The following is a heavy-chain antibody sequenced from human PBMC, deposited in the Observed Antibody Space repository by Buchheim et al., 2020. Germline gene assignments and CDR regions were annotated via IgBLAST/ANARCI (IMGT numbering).Heavy chain of an antibody. Sequence: EVQLVESGGGLVQPGGSLRLSCAASGFTFSSYWMSWVRQAPGKGLEWVANIKQDGSEKYYVDSVKGRFTISRDNAKHSLYLQMNSLRAEDTAVYYCARVLGYDFWSGYYDYWGQGTL. V-gene: IGHV3-7*01. CDR3: ARVLGYDFWSGYYDY. D-gene: IGHD3-3*01. CDR1: GFTFSSYW. CDR2: IKQDGSEK. J-gene: IGHJ4*02.